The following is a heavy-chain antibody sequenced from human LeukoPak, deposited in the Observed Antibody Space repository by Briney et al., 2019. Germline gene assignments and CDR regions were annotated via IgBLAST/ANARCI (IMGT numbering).Heavy chain of an antibody. CDR2: IVVGSGNT. J-gene: IGHJ4*02. D-gene: IGHD2-21*02. Sequence: GASVKVSCKASGLTFTSSAVQWVRQARGQRLEWIGWIVVGSGNTNYAQKFQERVTITRDMSTCTAYMELSSLRSEDTAVYYCAAVSSQLAYCGGDCYSGFDYWGQGTLVTVSS. CDR1: GLTFTSSA. CDR3: AAVSSQLAYCGGDCYSGFDY. V-gene: IGHV1-58*01.